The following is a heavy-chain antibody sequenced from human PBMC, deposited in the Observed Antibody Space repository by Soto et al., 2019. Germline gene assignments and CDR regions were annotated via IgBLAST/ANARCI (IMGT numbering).Heavy chain of an antibody. Sequence: GGSLRLSCAASGFTFSSYAMSWVRQAPGKGLEWVSAISGSGGSTYYADSVKGRFTISRDNSKNTLYLQMNSLRAEDTAVYYCAKVQAYGKGANYYYGMDVWGQGTTVTVSS. D-gene: IGHD3-10*01. CDR2: ISGSGGST. CDR3: AKVQAYGKGANYYYGMDV. J-gene: IGHJ6*02. V-gene: IGHV3-23*01. CDR1: GFTFSSYA.